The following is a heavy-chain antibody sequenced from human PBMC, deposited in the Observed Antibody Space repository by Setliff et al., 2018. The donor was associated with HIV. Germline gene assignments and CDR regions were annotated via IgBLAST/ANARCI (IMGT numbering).Heavy chain of an antibody. CDR3: DDSYYRPGIYYYYYMDV. V-gene: IGHV3-9*01. D-gene: IGHD3-10*01. CDR2: ISWNSGRI. CDR1: GFTFDDYA. J-gene: IGHJ6*03. Sequence: GGSLRLSCAASGFTFDDYAMHWVRQAPGKGLEWVSGISWNSGRIAYADSVKGRFTISRDNAKNSLYLQMNSLRAEDTALYYYDDSYYRPGIYYYYYMDVWGKGTTVTVSS.